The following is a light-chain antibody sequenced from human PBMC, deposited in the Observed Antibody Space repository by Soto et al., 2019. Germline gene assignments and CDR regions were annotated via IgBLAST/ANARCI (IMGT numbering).Light chain of an antibody. V-gene: IGKV3-15*01. CDR1: QGIGDT. J-gene: IGKJ4*01. CDR3: QPYDKGPLT. Sequence: EVVMRQSPASLSVSPEEGATLSCRASQGIGDTLAWYQHKPGQTPRLLIYYTSTRATGVPTRFSGSRSGAEYTLTINSLLSEDFAVYYCQPYDKGPLTIGGGTKV. CDR2: YTS.